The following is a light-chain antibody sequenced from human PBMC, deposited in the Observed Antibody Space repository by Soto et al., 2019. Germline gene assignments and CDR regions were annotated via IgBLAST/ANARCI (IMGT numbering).Light chain of an antibody. CDR1: QSVLYSSNNKNY. V-gene: IGKV4-1*01. Sequence: DIVMTQSPDSLAVSLGERATINCKSSQSVLYSSNNKNYLAWYQQKPEQPPKLLIYCASTRESGVPDRFSGSGSGTDFSLTIISLQAEDVAVYYCQQYYSTTTWTFGQGTKVEIK. J-gene: IGKJ1*01. CDR3: QQYYSTTTWT. CDR2: CAS.